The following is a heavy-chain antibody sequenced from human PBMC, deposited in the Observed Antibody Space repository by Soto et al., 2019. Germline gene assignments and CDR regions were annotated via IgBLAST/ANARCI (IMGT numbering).Heavy chain of an antibody. CDR1: GGSISSYY. Sequence: QVQLQESGPGLVKPSETLSLTCTVSGGSISSYYWSWIRQPPGKGLEWIGYIYYSGSTNYNPSLKSRVNISVDTSKNQFSLKLSSVTAADTAVNYCARDMDGDYGGEAFDIWGQGTMVTVSS. D-gene: IGHD4-17*01. CDR3: ARDMDGDYGGEAFDI. J-gene: IGHJ3*02. V-gene: IGHV4-59*01. CDR2: IYYSGST.